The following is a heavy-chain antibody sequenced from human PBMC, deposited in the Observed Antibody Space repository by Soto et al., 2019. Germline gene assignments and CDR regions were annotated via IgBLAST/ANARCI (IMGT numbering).Heavy chain of an antibody. CDR3: ARAGFLNWGGFDP. J-gene: IGHJ5*02. D-gene: IGHD7-27*01. CDR1: GGTFSSYT. Sequence: QVQLVQSGAEVKKPGSSVKVSCKASGGTFSSYTISWVRQAPGQGLEWMGRIIPILGIANYAQKFQGRVTLPADNSTSPAPMELRSLGYEDSAVYYGARAGFLNWGGFDPWGQGTLVTVSS. V-gene: IGHV1-69*02. CDR2: IIPILGIA.